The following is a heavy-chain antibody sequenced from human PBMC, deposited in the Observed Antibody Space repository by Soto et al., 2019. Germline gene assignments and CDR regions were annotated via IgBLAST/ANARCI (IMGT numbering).Heavy chain of an antibody. J-gene: IGHJ4*02. CDR3: AREGRGKKAGYNGLVSLGY. D-gene: IGHD2-2*02. Sequence: GASVKVSCKVSGSRFSNYVISWVRQAPGHGLEWLGRIIPIFNSTKYAQSFQGRVTITADKSTSTASLELSSLRSDDPAVYYCAREGRGKKAGYNGLVSLGYWGQGTLVTVSS. CDR2: IIPIFNST. CDR1: GSRFSNYV. V-gene: IGHV1-69*06.